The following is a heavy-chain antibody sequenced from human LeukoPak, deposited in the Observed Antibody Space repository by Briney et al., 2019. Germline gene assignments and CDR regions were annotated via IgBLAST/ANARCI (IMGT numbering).Heavy chain of an antibody. CDR2: INTNTGNP. D-gene: IGHD3-16*01. V-gene: IGHV7-4-1*02. J-gene: IGHJ4*02. CDR3: ARGGIGDPLRGDY. CDR1: GYTFRSYA. Sequence: GASVKVSCNASGYTFRSYAMNWVRQAPGQGLEWMGWINTNTGNPTYAQGFTGRFVFSLDTSVSTAYLQIRSLKAEDTAVYYCARGGIGDPLRGDYWGQGTLVTVSS.